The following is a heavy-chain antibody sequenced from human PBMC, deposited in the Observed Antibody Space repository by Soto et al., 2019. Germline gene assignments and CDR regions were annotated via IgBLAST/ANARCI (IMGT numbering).Heavy chain of an antibody. CDR2: LYYGRSA. CDR3: APRSMAVVPEY. Sequence: QVQLQESGPGLVKPSETLSLTCAVSGDSISSYYCMWIRQPPGKGLESIGYLYYGRSANYNPSLTGRVTLSVDTSTNQCSLTLSSMTAADTAVYYCAPRSMAVVPEYWGQGTLVTVSS. CDR1: GDSISSYY. J-gene: IGHJ4*02. V-gene: IGHV4-59*01. D-gene: IGHD3-22*01.